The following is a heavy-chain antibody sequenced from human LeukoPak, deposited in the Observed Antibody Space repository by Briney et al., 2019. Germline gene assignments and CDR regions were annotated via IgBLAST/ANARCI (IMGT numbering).Heavy chain of an antibody. V-gene: IGHV3-9*01. CDR3: AKEAVTPMYYFDY. Sequence: PGGSLRLSWAALGFTFNDYAMNWVGKAQGKGLEWASGISWNSCSIGYADSVKGRFTISRDNAKNSLYLQMNSLRAEDTALYYCAKEAVTPMYYFDYWGQGTLVTVSS. D-gene: IGHD4-17*01. J-gene: IGHJ4*02. CDR1: GFTFNDYA. CDR2: ISWNSCSI.